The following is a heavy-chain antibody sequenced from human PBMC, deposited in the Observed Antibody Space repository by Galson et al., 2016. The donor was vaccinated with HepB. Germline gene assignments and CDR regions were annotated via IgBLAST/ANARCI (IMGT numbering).Heavy chain of an antibody. V-gene: IGHV3-33*01. CDR1: GFTFNMYG. D-gene: IGHD6-13*01. Sequence: SLRLSCAASGFTFNMYGMHWVRQAPGKGLEWVAVIYFDGSNKYYADSVKGRFTISRDNSKSTLYLQMNSLRAEDTAVYYCASFMDSYSSSWYPPLEYWGQGTLVTVSP. CDR3: ASFMDSYSSSWYPPLEY. CDR2: IYFDGSNK. J-gene: IGHJ4*02.